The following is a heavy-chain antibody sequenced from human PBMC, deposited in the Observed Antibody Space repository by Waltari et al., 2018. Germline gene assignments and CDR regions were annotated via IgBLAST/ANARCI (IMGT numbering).Heavy chain of an antibody. Sequence: QVQLQESGPGLVTPSQTLSLTCTVSGGSISSGGYSWRWIRPHPGKGLEWIGYIYYSGSTYYNPSLKSRVTISVDTSKNQFSLKLSSVTAADTAVYYCARVRAAAGTSSIDPWGQGTLVTVSS. J-gene: IGHJ5*02. D-gene: IGHD6-13*01. V-gene: IGHV4-31*03. CDR1: GGSISSGGYS. CDR3: ARVRAAAGTSSIDP. CDR2: IYYSGST.